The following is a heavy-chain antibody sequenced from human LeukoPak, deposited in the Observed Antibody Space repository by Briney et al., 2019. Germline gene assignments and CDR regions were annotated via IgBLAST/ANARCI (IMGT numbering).Heavy chain of an antibody. D-gene: IGHD6-13*01. CDR3: ARQVSSWDYFDY. Sequence: SETLSLTCTVSGGSISSYYWNWIRQPPGKGLEWIGYIYYSGSTNYNPSLKSRVTISVDTSKNQFSLKLSSVTAADTAVYYCARQVSSWDYFDYWGQGTLVTVSS. CDR1: GGSISSYY. J-gene: IGHJ4*02. V-gene: IGHV4-59*08. CDR2: IYYSGST.